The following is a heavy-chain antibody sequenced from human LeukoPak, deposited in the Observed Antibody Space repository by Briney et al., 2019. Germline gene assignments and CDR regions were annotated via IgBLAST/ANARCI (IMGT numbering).Heavy chain of an antibody. V-gene: IGHV4-39*01. J-gene: IGHJ5*02. CDR3: ARGPDYSSSYAANWFDP. CDR1: GGSTSSSPYY. D-gene: IGHD6-13*01. CDR2: INHSGST. Sequence: PSETLSLTSTVSGGSTSSSPYYWGWIRQPPGKGLEWIGSINHSGSTFYDPSLKSRVTISIDTSRNQFSLRLNSVTSADTAVYFCARGPDYSSSYAANWFDPWAQGTLVTVSS.